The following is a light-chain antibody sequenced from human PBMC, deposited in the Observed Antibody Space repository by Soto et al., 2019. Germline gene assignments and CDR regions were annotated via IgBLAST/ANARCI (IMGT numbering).Light chain of an antibody. CDR2: DVS. CDR3: QQYDNLPLT. V-gene: IGKV1-33*01. Sequence: DIQMTQSPSSLSASVGDRVTITCQASQDISNYLNWYQQKPGKAPKLLIYDVSNLETGGPSRFRGSGAGTDVTFTISSLQAEDTATYYCQQYDNLPLTFGGGTKVEIK. CDR1: QDISNY. J-gene: IGKJ4*01.